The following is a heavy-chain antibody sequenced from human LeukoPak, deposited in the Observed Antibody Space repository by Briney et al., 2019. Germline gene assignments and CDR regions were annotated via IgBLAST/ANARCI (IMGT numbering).Heavy chain of an antibody. D-gene: IGHD6-6*01. Sequence: PGGSLRLSCAASGFTFSSSWMHWVRQTPGKGLMWVSRINSDGSTTNYADSVKGRFTISRDNAKNTLYLQMGSLRAEDMAVYYCARISSSYDYDYWGQGTLVTVSS. CDR2: INSDGSTT. V-gene: IGHV3-74*01. J-gene: IGHJ4*02. CDR3: ARISSSYDYDY. CDR1: GFTFSSSW.